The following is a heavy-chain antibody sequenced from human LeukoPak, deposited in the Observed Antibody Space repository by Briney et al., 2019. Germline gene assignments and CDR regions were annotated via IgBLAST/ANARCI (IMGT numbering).Heavy chain of an antibody. V-gene: IGHV4-34*01. D-gene: IGHD3-22*01. J-gene: IGHJ4*02. CDR3: ARFRTYYYDSRRGYFDY. Sequence: SSETLSLTCAVYGGSFSGYYWSWIRQPPGKGLEWIGEINHSGSTNYNPSLKSRVTISVDTSKNQFSLKLSSVTAADTAVYYCARFRTYYYDSRRGYFDYWGRGTLVTVSS. CDR1: GGSFSGYY. CDR2: INHSGST.